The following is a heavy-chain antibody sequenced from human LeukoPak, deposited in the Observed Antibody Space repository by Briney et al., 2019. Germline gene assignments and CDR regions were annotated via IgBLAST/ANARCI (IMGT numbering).Heavy chain of an antibody. CDR3: AEYYFYDSSGYQQYYFDY. J-gene: IGHJ4*02. CDR1: GFTFSSYA. D-gene: IGHD3-22*01. Sequence: GGSPRLSCAASGFTFSSYAMSWVRQAPGKGLEWVSGISNSGGSTYYTDSVKGRFTISRDNSKDTLYLQMNSLRAEDTAVYYCAEYYFYDSSGYQQYYFDYWGQGTLVTVSS. CDR2: ISNSGGST. V-gene: IGHV3-23*01.